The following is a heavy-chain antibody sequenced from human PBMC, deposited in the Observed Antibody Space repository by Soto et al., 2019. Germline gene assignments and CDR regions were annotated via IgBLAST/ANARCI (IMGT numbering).Heavy chain of an antibody. CDR1: GFTFSSYE. CDR2: ISSSGSTI. Sequence: GGSLRLSCAASGFTFSSYEMNWFRQAPGKGLEWVSYISSSGSTIYYADSVKGRFTISRDNAKNSLYLQMNSLRAEDTAVYYCARDSPYGMDVWGQGTTVTVSS. V-gene: IGHV3-48*03. CDR3: ARDSPYGMDV. J-gene: IGHJ6*02.